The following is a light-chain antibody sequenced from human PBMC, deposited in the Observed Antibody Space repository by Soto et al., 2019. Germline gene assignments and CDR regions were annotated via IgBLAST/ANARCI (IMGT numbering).Light chain of an antibody. CDR2: GAS. V-gene: IGKV3-20*01. CDR3: QQSGSSLT. Sequence: EIVLTQSPGTLSLSPGERATLSCRASQRVPSTYLDWYQQKPGKAPRLLIYGASSRAAGIPDRFSGSGSGTEITLTISRLEPEDSAVYYCQQSGSSLTFGQGTKVESK. CDR1: QRVPSTY. J-gene: IGKJ1*01.